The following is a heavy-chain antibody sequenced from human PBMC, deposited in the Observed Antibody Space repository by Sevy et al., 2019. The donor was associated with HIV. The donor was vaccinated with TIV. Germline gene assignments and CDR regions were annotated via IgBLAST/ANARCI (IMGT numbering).Heavy chain of an antibody. CDR2: ISPHNGDT. J-gene: IGHJ4*02. Sequence: PSVKVSCKISGYTFSTYRITWVRQAPGQGLEWMGWISPHNGDTNYAQKLQDRITMITDTSTNTAFMELTSLRSDDTAVYYCARAYCSGGRCYSLAYWGQGTLVTVSS. V-gene: IGHV1-18*01. CDR3: ARAYCSGGRCYSLAY. CDR1: GYTFSTYR. D-gene: IGHD2-15*01.